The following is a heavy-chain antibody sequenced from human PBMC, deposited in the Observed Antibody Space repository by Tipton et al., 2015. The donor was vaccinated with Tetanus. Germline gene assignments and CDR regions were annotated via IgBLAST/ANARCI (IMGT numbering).Heavy chain of an antibody. CDR3: ARTWGAAYWYFDF. Sequence: QLVQSGPEVKKPGASVRISCKTSGYTFNSYTITWLRQAPGHGLEWMGWISTVTGNTNLAQNLQGRVTLTIDPSASTVYLDLRSLGSDDTALYYCARTWGAAYWYFDFWGRGTQVTVSS. CDR2: ISTVTGNT. D-gene: IGHD3-16*01. J-gene: IGHJ2*01. CDR1: GYTFNSYT. V-gene: IGHV1-18*01.